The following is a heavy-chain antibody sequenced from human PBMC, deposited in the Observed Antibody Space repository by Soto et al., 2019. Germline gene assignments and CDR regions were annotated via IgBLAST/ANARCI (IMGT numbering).Heavy chain of an antibody. Sequence: QVQLVQSGTEVKKPGASVKVSCKPSGYTFINYDINWVRQATGQGPEWMGFLTPSTGNTGYARRFQGRLTLTSDTSTGTAYMELRGLTSADTAVYYCVALARWGQGSLVAFSS. V-gene: IGHV1-8*01. CDR1: GYTFINYD. J-gene: IGHJ4*02. CDR3: VALAR. D-gene: IGHD6-6*01. CDR2: LTPSTGNT.